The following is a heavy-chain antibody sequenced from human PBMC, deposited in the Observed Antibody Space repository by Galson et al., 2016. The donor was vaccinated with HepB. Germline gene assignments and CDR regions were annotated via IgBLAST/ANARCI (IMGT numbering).Heavy chain of an antibody. V-gene: IGHV3-74*01. D-gene: IGHD6-19*01. CDR1: GFAFSNYW. Sequence: SLRLSCAASGFAFSNYWMHWVRQVPGKGLVWVSRINGAGSSTNYADSVKGRFTISRDNAKNTLYLQMNSLRVEDAAVYYCARDRRGSGWYIDYWGQGTLVTASS. CDR2: INGAGSST. J-gene: IGHJ4*02. CDR3: ARDRRGSGWYIDY.